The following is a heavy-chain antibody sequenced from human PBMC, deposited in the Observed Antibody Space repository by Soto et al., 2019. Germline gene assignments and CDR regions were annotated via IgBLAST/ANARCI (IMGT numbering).Heavy chain of an antibody. CDR3: AGQIFHSGP. CDR2: ISGSADST. V-gene: IGHV3-23*01. J-gene: IGHJ5*02. D-gene: IGHD3-3*01. Sequence: EVQLLESGGGLVQPGGSLRLSCAASGFTFSSYAMSWVRQAPGKGLEWVTTISGSADSTYYADSVKGRFTISRDNSKNTVYLQMSSLRAEDTAVYYCAGQIFHSGPWGQGTLVTVSS. CDR1: GFTFSSYA.